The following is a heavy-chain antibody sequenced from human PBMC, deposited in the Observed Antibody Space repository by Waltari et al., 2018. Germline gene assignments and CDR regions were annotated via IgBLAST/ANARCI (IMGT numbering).Heavy chain of an antibody. Sequence: QLQLQESGPGLVKPSETLSLTCTVSGCSISSSSYYWGWIRQPPGKGLEWIGSIYYSGSTYYNPSLKSRVTISVDTSKNQFSLKLSSVTAADTAVYYCARQGSTVTTEDGMDVWGQGTTVTVSS. CDR2: IYYSGST. CDR1: GCSISSSSYY. D-gene: IGHD4-4*01. V-gene: IGHV4-39*01. CDR3: ARQGSTVTTEDGMDV. J-gene: IGHJ6*02.